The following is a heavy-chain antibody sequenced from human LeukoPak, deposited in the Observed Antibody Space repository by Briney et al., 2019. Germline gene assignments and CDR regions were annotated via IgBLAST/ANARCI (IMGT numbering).Heavy chain of an antibody. V-gene: IGHV6-1*01. Sequence: SQTLSLTCAISGDSVSSNSDTWNWIRQSPSRGLEWLGRTFYRSKWFHQYAVSVKGRITINPDRSKNQFSLQLNSVTLEDTAVYYCARDGPLGNDVYDIWGQGTMVTVSS. D-gene: IGHD7-27*01. CDR2: TFYRSKWFH. J-gene: IGHJ3*02. CDR1: GDSVSSNSDT. CDR3: ARDGPLGNDVYDI.